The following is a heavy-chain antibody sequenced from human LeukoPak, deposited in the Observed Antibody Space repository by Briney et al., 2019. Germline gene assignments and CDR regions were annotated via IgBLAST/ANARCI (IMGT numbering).Heavy chain of an antibody. Sequence: GASVKVSCKASGYTFTSYDINWVRQAPGQGLEWMGWMNPNSGNTGYAQKFQGRVTMTRNTSISTAYMELSSLRSEDTAVYYCARGGLEQWLLPPRLYYYMDVWGKGTTVTVSS. V-gene: IGHV1-8*01. CDR1: GYTFTSYD. D-gene: IGHD6-19*01. CDR2: MNPNSGNT. CDR3: ARGGLEQWLLPPRLYYYMDV. J-gene: IGHJ6*03.